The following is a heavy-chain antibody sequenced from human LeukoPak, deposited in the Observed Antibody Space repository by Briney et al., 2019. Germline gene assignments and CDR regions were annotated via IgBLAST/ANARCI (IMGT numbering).Heavy chain of an antibody. CDR2: IYYSGST. CDR1: GGSISSYY. J-gene: IGHJ4*02. CDR3: ARGREKRFLAFDY. V-gene: IGHV4-59*12. Sequence: SETLSLTCTVSGGSISSYYWSWIRQPPGKGLEWIGYIYYSGSTNYNPSLKSRVTISVDTSKNQFSLKLSSVTAADTAVYYCARGREKRFLAFDYWGQGTLVTVSS. D-gene: IGHD3-3*01.